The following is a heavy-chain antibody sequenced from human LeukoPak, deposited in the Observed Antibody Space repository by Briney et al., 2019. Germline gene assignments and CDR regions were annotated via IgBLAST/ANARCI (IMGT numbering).Heavy chain of an antibody. D-gene: IGHD2/OR15-2a*01. Sequence: GGSLRLSCVASRFTFSSYSMTWVRRSPGTGLEWVSSISFGGGHIFYTDSVKGRFTIFRDDSKNSLYLEMNSLRAEDTAVYFCARIVLTPPYGMDVWGQGTTVTVSS. J-gene: IGHJ6*02. CDR3: ARIVLTPPYGMDV. V-gene: IGHV3-21*01. CDR1: RFTFSSYS. CDR2: ISFGGGHI.